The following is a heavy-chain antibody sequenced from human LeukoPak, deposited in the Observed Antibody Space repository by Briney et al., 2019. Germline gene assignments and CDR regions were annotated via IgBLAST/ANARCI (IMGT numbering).Heavy chain of an antibody. D-gene: IGHD1-1*01. CDR2: LYSGGAT. CDR3: ARGNGNVGGRLDP. CDR1: GFSFSGIH. J-gene: IGHJ5*02. Sequence: GGSLRLSCVASGFSFSGIHMNWVRQAPGKDLEWVSGLYSGGATYYADSMGGRFTISRDHSKNTLYLQMTNLRVDDTAIYYCARGNGNVGGRLDPWGQGIRVTVSS. V-gene: IGHV3-66*01.